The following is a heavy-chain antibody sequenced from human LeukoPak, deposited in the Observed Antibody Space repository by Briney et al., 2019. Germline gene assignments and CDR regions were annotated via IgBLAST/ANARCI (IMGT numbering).Heavy chain of an antibody. CDR3: AKGGWLEY. Sequence: GGSLRLSCAAARFTFSSFTMHWVRQAPGKGLEWVSSISSGSTYKDYADSVKGRFTISRDNAKNSLYLQMNSLRAEDTAVYYCAKGGWLEYWGQGTLVTVSS. J-gene: IGHJ4*02. CDR2: ISSGSTYK. CDR1: RFTFSSFT. D-gene: IGHD6-19*01. V-gene: IGHV3-21*04.